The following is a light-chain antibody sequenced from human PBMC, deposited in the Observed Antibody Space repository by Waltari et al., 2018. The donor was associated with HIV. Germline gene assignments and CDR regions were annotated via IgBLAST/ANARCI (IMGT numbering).Light chain of an antibody. CDR2: MND. Sequence: QSVVTQPPSASGTPGQRVTISCSGSGSNIGTYSVNWYQHFPGTAPKLLIYMNDQRPPGVPGRFSGSRSGTSASLAISWRQSDEEADYCCAVWDDSLGGAVFGGGTKLTVL. CDR3: AVWDDSLGGAV. CDR1: GSNIGTYS. V-gene: IGLV1-47*01. J-gene: IGLJ2*01.